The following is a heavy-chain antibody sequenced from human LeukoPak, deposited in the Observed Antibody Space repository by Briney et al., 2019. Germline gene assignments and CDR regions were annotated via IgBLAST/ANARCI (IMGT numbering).Heavy chain of an antibody. J-gene: IGHJ6*02. CDR1: GGSISSYF. CDR2: IYTSGST. CDR3: ARGDYYYYYGMDV. Sequence: NPSETLSLTCTVSGGSISSYFWSWIRQPAGKGLEWIGRIYTSGSTDYNPSLKSRVTMSIDTSKNQFSLKLSSVTAADTAVYYCARGDYYYYYGMDVWGQGTTVTVSS. V-gene: IGHV4-4*07.